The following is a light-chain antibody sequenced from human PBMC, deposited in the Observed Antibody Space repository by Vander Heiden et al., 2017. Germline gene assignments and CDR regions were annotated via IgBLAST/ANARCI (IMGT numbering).Light chain of an antibody. CDR3: QVWDNTSDHWV. CDR1: SIGTKS. Sequence: SFVLAQSPSGLVARGQTAMITCGGNSIGTKSVHWYHQKPAQAPVLVIYYDYDRPSGIPERFSRSNSGNTATLTISRVEAGDEADYYCQVWDNTSDHWVFGGGTKLAVL. V-gene: IGLV3-21*04. J-gene: IGLJ3*02. CDR2: YDY.